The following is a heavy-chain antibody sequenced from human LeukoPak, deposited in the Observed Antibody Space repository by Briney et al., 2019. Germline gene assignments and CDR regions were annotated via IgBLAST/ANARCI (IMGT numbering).Heavy chain of an antibody. Sequence: ASVKVSCKASGYTFTSYYMHWVRQAPGQGLEWMGIINPSGGSTSYAQKFEGRVTMTRDTSTSTVYMELSSLRSEDTAVYYCAREQWLVQRTYYYYGMDVWGQGTTVTVSS. J-gene: IGHJ6*02. V-gene: IGHV1-46*01. D-gene: IGHD6-19*01. CDR1: GYTFTSYY. CDR3: AREQWLVQRTYYYYGMDV. CDR2: INPSGGST.